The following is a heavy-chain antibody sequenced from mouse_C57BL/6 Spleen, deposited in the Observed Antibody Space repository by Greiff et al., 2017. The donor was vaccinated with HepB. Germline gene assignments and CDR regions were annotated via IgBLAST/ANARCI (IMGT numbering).Heavy chain of an antibody. D-gene: IGHD1-1*01. J-gene: IGHJ3*01. CDR3: ARGPYGSSHGGFAY. V-gene: IGHV2-2*01. CDR2: IWSGGST. CDR1: GFSLTSYG. Sequence: QVQLQQSGPGLVQPSQSLSITCTVSGFSLTSYGVHWVRQSPGKGLEWLGVIWSGGSTDYNAAFISRLSISKDNSKSQVFFKMNSLQADDTAIYYCARGPYGSSHGGFAYWGQGTLVTVSA.